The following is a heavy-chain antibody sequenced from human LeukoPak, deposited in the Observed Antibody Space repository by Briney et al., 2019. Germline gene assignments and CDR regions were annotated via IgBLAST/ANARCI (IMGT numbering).Heavy chain of an antibody. CDR1: GGSISSSNW. CDR3: ASAIVVVPAAMTAFDI. J-gene: IGHJ3*02. V-gene: IGHV4-4*02. CDR2: IYHSGST. D-gene: IGHD2-2*01. Sequence: SETLSLTCAVSGGSISSSNWWSWVRQPPGKGLEWIGEIYHSGSTNYNPSLKSRVTISVDKSKNQFSLKLSSVTAADTAVYYCASAIVVVPAAMTAFDIWGQGTMVTVSS.